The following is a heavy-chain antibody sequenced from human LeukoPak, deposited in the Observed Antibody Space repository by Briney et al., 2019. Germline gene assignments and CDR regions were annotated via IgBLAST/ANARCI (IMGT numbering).Heavy chain of an antibody. CDR1: GFTFSSYA. CDR2: ITGSGDSA. CDR3: VRDADWSFDY. J-gene: IGHJ4*02. D-gene: IGHD2-21*01. V-gene: IGHV3-23*01. Sequence: TGGSLRLSCAASGFTFSSYAMTWVRQAPGKGLEWVSAITGSGDSAYYSDSVKGRFTISRDQSKSTVYVQMNSLRSEDTAVYYCVRDADWSFDYWGQGTLVTVSS.